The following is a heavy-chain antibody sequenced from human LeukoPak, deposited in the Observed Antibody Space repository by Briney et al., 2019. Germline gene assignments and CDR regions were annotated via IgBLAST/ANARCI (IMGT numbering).Heavy chain of an antibody. Sequence: SVKVSCKASGGTFSSYAISWVRQAPGQGLEWMGRIIPILGIANYAQKFQGRVTITADKSTSTAYMELSSLRSEDTAVYYCASGLYYYDSSGYLPDIWGQGTMVTVSS. D-gene: IGHD3-22*01. J-gene: IGHJ3*02. CDR1: GGTFSSYA. V-gene: IGHV1-69*04. CDR2: IIPILGIA. CDR3: ASGLYYYDSSGYLPDI.